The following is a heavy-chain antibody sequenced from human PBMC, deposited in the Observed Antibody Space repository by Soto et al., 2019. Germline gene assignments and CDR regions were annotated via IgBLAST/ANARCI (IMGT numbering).Heavy chain of an antibody. CDR1: GGSFSGYY. CDR3: ARGRVTMVRGAHPHYYYYMDV. V-gene: IGHV4-34*01. D-gene: IGHD3-10*01. J-gene: IGHJ6*03. CDR2: INHSGST. Sequence: SETLSLTRAVYGGSFSGYYWSWIRQPPGKGLGWIGEINHSGSTNYNPSLKSRVTISVDTSKNQFSLKLSSVTAADTAVYYCARGRVTMVRGAHPHYYYYMDVWGKGTTVTVSS.